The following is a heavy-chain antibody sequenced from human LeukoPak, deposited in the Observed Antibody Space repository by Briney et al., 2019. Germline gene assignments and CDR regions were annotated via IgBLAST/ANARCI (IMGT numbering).Heavy chain of an antibody. V-gene: IGHV1-18*04. CDR2: INAYNGNT. Sequence: GASVKVSCKASGYTVTRYGISWVRQAPGQGLEWMGWINAYNGNTNYAQKLQGRVTMTTDTSTSTAYMELRSLRSDDTAVYYCARDASPWLVSFIWFDPWGQGTLVTVSS. J-gene: IGHJ5*02. CDR3: ARDASPWLVSFIWFDP. D-gene: IGHD6-19*01. CDR1: GYTVTRYG.